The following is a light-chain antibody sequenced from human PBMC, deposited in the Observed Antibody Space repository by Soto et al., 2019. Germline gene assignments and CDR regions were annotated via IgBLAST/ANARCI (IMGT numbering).Light chain of an antibody. CDR3: QQYGSSPGT. J-gene: IGKJ2*01. V-gene: IGKV3-20*01. Sequence: DIVLTQSPGTLSLSPGERATLSCRASQNVNNNYLAWYQQKPGQAPRLLIRGASSRATGLPDRFSGSGSGTAFTLTISRLDPEDFAVYYCQQYGSSPGTFGQGTKLEI. CDR1: QNVNNNY. CDR2: GAS.